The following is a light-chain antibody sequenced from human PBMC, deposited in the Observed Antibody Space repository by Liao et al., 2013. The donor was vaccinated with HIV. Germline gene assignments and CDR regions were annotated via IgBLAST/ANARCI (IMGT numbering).Light chain of an antibody. V-gene: IGLV3-1*01. J-gene: IGLJ3*02. CDR2: QDK. CDR3: QAWDSSTAPRV. CDR1: KLGDKY. Sequence: SYELTQPPSVSVSPGQTASITCSGDKLGDKYACWYQQKPGQSPVLVIYQDKKRPSGIPERFSGSNSGNTATLTISGTQAMDEADYYCQAWDSSTAPRVFGGGTKLTVL.